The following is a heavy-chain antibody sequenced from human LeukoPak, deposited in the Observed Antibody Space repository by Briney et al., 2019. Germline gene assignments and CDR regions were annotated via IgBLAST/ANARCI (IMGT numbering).Heavy chain of an antibody. J-gene: IGHJ4*02. Sequence: SETLSLTCTVSGGSISSSSYYWGWIRQPPGKGLEWIGSIYYSGSTYYNPSLKSRVTISVDTSKSQFSLKLSSVTAADTALYYCARLHDFWSGYSGMEPDSRVDYWGQGTLVTVSS. CDR1: GGSISSSSYY. CDR2: IYYSGST. V-gene: IGHV4-39*01. D-gene: IGHD3-3*01. CDR3: ARLHDFWSGYSGMEPDSRVDY.